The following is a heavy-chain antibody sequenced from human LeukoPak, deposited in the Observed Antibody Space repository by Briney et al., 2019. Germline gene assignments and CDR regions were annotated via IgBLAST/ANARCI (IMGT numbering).Heavy chain of an antibody. J-gene: IGHJ6*02. V-gene: IGHV4-59*08. CDR1: GGSISSYY. D-gene: IGHD5-18*01. Sequence: SETLSLTCTVSGGSISSYYWSWIRQPPGKGLEWIGYIYYSGSTNYNPSLKSRVTISVDTSKNQFSLKLSSVTAADTAVYYCARLSGYSYGYVDYYYGMDVWGQGTTVTVSS. CDR2: IYYSGST. CDR3: ARLSGYSYGYVDYYYGMDV.